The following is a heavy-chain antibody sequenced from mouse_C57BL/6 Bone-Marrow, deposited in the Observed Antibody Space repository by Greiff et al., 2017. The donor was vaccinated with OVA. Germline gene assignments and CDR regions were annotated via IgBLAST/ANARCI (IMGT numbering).Heavy chain of an antibody. D-gene: IGHD4-1*01. V-gene: IGHV5-12*01. CDR2: ISNGGGST. CDR3: ARHSSTLGRRYFYV. J-gene: IGHJ1*03. CDR1: GFTFSDYY. Sequence: DVMLVESGGGLVQPGGSLKLSCAASGFTFSDYYMYWVRQTPEKRLEWVAYISNGGGSTYYPDTVKGRFTISRDNAKNTLYMQMSRLKSEDTAMYYCARHSSTLGRRYFYVWGTGTTVTVSA.